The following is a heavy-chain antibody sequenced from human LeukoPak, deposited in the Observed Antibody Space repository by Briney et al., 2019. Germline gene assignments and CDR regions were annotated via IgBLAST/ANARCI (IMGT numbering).Heavy chain of an antibody. CDR1: GFTVSSYS. Sequence: GGSLRLSCATSGFTVSSYSMNWVRQDPGKRLEWVSSISSSSSYIYYADSVKGRFTISRDNAKNSLYLQMNSLRAEDTAVYYCARARYSYGLDYWGQGTLVTVSS. D-gene: IGHD5-18*01. J-gene: IGHJ4*02. CDR3: ARARYSYGLDY. CDR2: ISSSSSYI. V-gene: IGHV3-21*01.